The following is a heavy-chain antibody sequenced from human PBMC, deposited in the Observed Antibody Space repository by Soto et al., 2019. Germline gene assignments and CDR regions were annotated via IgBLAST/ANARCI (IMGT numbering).Heavy chain of an antibody. J-gene: IGHJ4*02. CDR2: IRSSSAYI. CDR1: GFTFSSYT. D-gene: IGHD3-9*01. CDR3: TGAFNFHWFS. Sequence: GGSLRLSCAASGFTFSSYTMNWVRQAPGKGLEWVSSIRSSSAYIFYADSVKGRFTVSRDNANNSLSLQMNSLRAEDTAVYYCTGAFNFHWFSWGQGTQVTVSS. V-gene: IGHV3-21*01.